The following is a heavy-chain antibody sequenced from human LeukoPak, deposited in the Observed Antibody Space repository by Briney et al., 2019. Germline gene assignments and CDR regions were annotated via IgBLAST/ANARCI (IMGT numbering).Heavy chain of an antibody. CDR2: ISSSSSTI. CDR1: GFTFSSYS. V-gene: IGHV3-48*02. J-gene: IGHJ4*02. Sequence: GGSLRLSCAASGFTFSSYSMSWVRQAPGKGLEWVSYISSSSSTIYYADSVKGRFTISRDNAKNSLYLQMNSLRDEDTAVYYCARAVSYGSGSYGYWGQGTLVTVSS. CDR3: ARAVSYGSGSYGY. D-gene: IGHD3-10*01.